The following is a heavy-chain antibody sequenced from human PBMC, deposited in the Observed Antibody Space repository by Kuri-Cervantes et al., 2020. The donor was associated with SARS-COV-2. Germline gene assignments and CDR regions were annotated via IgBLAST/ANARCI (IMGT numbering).Heavy chain of an antibody. Sequence: SETLSLTCTVSGDSISSGSYYWTWIRQPAGQKLEYIGRIYSTGVIHYNPSLKSRVTVSMNNFKNQFSLSLHSVTAADTAVYYCARGIGDINKQSSLDNWSQGTLVTVSS. CDR1: GDSISSGSYY. J-gene: IGHJ4*02. V-gene: IGHV4-61*02. CDR3: ARGIGDINKQSSLDN. CDR2: IYSTGVI. D-gene: IGHD2/OR15-2a*01.